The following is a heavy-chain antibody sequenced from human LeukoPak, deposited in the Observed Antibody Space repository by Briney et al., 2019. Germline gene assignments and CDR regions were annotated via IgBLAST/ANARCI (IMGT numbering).Heavy chain of an antibody. J-gene: IGHJ4*02. CDR3: ARSRGYYDILTGYLWDY. CDR2: IIPILGIA. V-gene: IGHV1-69*04. Sequence: SVKVSCKASGGTFSSYAISWVRQAPGQGLEWMGRIIPILGIANYAQKFQGRVTITADKSTSTAYMELSSLRSEDTAVCYCARSRGYYDILTGYLWDYWGQGTLVTVSS. D-gene: IGHD3-9*01. CDR1: GGTFSSYA.